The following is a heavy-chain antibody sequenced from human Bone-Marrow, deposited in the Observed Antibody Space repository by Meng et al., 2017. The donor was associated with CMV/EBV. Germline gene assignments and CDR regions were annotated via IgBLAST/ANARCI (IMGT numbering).Heavy chain of an antibody. CDR2: INPSSGGT. CDR3: ARDSASWPSYYYYYYGMDV. D-gene: IGHD2-2*01. Sequence: ASVKVSCKASGYTFTGHYMHWVRQAPGQGLEWMGWINPSSGGTKYAQNLQGRVTMTRDTSISTAYMELSRLRSDDTAVYYCARDSASWPSYYYYYYGMDVWGQGTTVTVSS. CDR1: GYTFTGHY. V-gene: IGHV1-2*02. J-gene: IGHJ6*02.